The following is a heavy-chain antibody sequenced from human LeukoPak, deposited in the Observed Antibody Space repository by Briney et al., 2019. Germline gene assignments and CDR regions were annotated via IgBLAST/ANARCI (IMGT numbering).Heavy chain of an antibody. V-gene: IGHV3-48*03. CDR2: ISSSGSTI. Sequence: GGSLRLSCAASGFTFSSYEMNWVRQAPGKGLEWVSYISSSGSTIYYADSVKGRFTISRDNSKNTLYLQMNSLRAEDTAVYYCAKELRRSVDYWGQGTLVTVSS. CDR1: GFTFSSYE. CDR3: AKELRRSVDY. D-gene: IGHD5-12*01. J-gene: IGHJ4*02.